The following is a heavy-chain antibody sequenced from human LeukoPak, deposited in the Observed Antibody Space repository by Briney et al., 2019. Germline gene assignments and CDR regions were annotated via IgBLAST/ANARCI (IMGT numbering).Heavy chain of an antibody. D-gene: IGHD2-2*01. CDR2: INHSGST. Sequence: PSETLSLTCTVSGGSISSSSYYWGWIRQPPGKGLEWIGEINHSGSTNYNPSLKSRVTISVDTSKNQFSLKLSSVTAADTAVYYCARVNVVVPGPRYMDVWGKGTTVTISS. J-gene: IGHJ6*03. CDR3: ARVNVVVPGPRYMDV. V-gene: IGHV4-39*07. CDR1: GGSISSSSYY.